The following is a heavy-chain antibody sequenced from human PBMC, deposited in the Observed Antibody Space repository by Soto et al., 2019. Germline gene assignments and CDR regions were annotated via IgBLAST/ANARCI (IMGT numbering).Heavy chain of an antibody. Sequence: GGSLRLSCVASGFTFSHHSMNWVRQAPGKGLEWVSSISSTSGFIFYADSLKGRFTISRDNAKNSLYLQMNSLRVDDTAVYYCARATIVTASHFDFWGQGIMVTVSS. J-gene: IGHJ4*02. CDR2: ISSTSGFI. V-gene: IGHV3-21*01. D-gene: IGHD2-21*02. CDR1: GFTFSHHS. CDR3: ARATIVTASHFDF.